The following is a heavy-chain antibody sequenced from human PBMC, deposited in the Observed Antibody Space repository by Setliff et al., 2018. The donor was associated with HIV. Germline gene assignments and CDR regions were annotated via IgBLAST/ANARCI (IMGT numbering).Heavy chain of an antibody. Sequence: ASVKVSCKVYGYTLSELSIHWVRQAPGKGLEWMGYFDPQDGETVYAQKFQGRVTLTEDTSTGTAYMELSSLRSEDTAVYYCARAHSGSYYYYYYMDVWGKGTTVTVS. J-gene: IGHJ6*03. CDR2: FDPQDGET. V-gene: IGHV1-24*01. CDR3: ARAHSGSYYYYYYMDV. CDR1: GYTLSELS. D-gene: IGHD1-26*01.